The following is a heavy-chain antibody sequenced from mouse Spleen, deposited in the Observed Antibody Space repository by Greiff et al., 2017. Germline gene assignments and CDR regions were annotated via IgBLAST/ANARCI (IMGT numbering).Heavy chain of an antibody. CDR2: IWRGGST. Sequence: QVQLQQSGPGLVQPSQSLSITCTVSGFSLTSYGVHWVRQSPGKGLEWLGVIWRGGSTDYNAAFMSRLSITKDNSKSQVFFKMNSLQADDTAIYYCANNYYGSPWAMDYWDQGTSVTVSS. CDR1: GFSLTSYG. V-gene: IGHV2-5*01. J-gene: IGHJ4*01. D-gene: IGHD1-1*01. CDR3: ANNYYGSPWAMDY.